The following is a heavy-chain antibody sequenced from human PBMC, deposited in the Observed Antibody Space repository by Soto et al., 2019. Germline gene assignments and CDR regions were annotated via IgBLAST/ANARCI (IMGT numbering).Heavy chain of an antibody. V-gene: IGHV3-7*01. CDR1: GFTFSSYW. J-gene: IGHJ6*03. CDR2: IKQEGSEK. D-gene: IGHD3-3*01. Sequence: EVQLVESGGGLVQPGGSLRLSCAASGFTFSSYWMSWVRQAPGKGLEWVANIKQEGSEKYYVDSVKGRFTISRDNAKNSLYLQMNSLRAEDTAVYYCARDRNWYDFWSGYSNYYYYMDVWGKGTTVTVSS. CDR3: ARDRNWYDFWSGYSNYYYYMDV.